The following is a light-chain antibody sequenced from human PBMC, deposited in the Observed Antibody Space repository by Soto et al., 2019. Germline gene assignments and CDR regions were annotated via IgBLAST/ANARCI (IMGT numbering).Light chain of an antibody. CDR1: SSDVGSYNL. CDR3: GSYAGGNTFV. CDR2: EGS. Sequence: QSALTQPASVSGSPGQSITISCTGTSSDVGSYNLVSWYQQHPGKAPKLMIYEGSKRPSGVPDRFSGSRSGTTASLTVSGLQAEDEADYYCGSYAGGNTFVFGTGTKLTVL. V-gene: IGLV2-23*01. J-gene: IGLJ1*01.